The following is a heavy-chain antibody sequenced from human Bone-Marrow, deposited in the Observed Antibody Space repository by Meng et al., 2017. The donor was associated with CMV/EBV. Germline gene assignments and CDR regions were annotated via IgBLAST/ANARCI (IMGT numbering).Heavy chain of an antibody. CDR2: ISSGSNYI. J-gene: IGHJ4*02. Sequence: GESLKISCVASGFTFSSFNINWFRQAPGKGLEWVASISSGSNYIYYAESVKGRFTISRDNAKNSAFLQMNSLRAEDTAVYYCARVATSVLYYFDYWAQGTLVTVSS. D-gene: IGHD2-2*02. CDR3: ARVATSVLYYFDY. V-gene: IGHV3-21*01. CDR1: GFTFSSFN.